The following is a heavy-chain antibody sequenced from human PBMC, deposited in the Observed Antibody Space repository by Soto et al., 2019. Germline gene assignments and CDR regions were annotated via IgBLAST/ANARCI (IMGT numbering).Heavy chain of an antibody. V-gene: IGHV3-23*01. CDR1: GFTFSNHA. J-gene: IGHJ4*02. CDR2: ISDTGGST. D-gene: IGHD3-3*01. CDR3: AKDLSVFGVVTTYYFDF. Sequence: PGGSLRLSCIVSGFTFSNHAMSWVRQAPGKGLEWVSGISDTGGSTYYANSVKGRFTISRDNSRNTLSLQMNALRAEDTAVYYCAKDLSVFGVVTTYYFDFWGQGTLVTVSS.